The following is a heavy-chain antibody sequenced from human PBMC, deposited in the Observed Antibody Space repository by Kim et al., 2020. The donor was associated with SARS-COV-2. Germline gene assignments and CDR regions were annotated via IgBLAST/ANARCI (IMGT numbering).Heavy chain of an antibody. Sequence: TPSLKSRVPISVDTSKNQFSLRLSSVTAADTAVYYCARLSVVVPAAIIDYWGQGTLVTVSS. CDR3: ARLSVVVPAAIIDY. J-gene: IGHJ4*02. D-gene: IGHD2-2*02. V-gene: IGHV4-39*01.